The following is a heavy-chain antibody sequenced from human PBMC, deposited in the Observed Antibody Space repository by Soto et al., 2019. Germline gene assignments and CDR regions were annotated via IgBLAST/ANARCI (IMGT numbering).Heavy chain of an antibody. CDR2: INPNSGGT. CDR1: GYTFTGYY. V-gene: IGHV1-2*04. D-gene: IGHD3-3*01. J-gene: IGHJ4*02. Sequence: QVQLVQSGAEVKKPGASVKVSCKASGYTFTGYYMHWVRQAPGQGLEWMGWINPNSGGTNYAQKFQGWVTMTRDTSLSTAYMELSRLRSDDTAVYYCARGNFYDDFWSGYQYNWNDGTYYFDYWGQGTLVTVSS. CDR3: ARGNFYDDFWSGYQYNWNDGTYYFDY.